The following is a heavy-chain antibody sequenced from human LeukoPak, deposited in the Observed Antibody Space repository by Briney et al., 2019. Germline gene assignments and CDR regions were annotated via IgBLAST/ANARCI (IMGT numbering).Heavy chain of an antibody. V-gene: IGHV3-23*01. Sequence: GGSLRLSCAASGFTFSSYGMSWVRQAPGKGLEWVSAISGSGGSTYYADSVKGRFTISRDNSKNTLYLQMNSLRAEDTAVYYCANPHYYDSSGYRGPFDYWGQGTLVTVSS. CDR2: ISGSGGST. D-gene: IGHD3-22*01. CDR1: GFTFSSYG. J-gene: IGHJ4*02. CDR3: ANPHYYDSSGYRGPFDY.